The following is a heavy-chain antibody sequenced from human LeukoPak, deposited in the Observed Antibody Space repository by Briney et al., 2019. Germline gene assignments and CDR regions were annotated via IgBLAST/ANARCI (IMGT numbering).Heavy chain of an antibody. CDR1: GFTVSSNY. CDR2: IYSGGST. D-gene: IGHD4-11*01. CDR3: ARDSPQYYFDY. V-gene: IGHV3-53*01. J-gene: IGHJ4*02. Sequence: GGSLRLSCAAPGFTVSSNYMSWVRQAPGKGLEWVSVIYSGGSTYYADSVKGRFTISRDNSKNTLYLQMNSLRAEDTAVYYCARDSPQYYFDYWGQGTLVTVSS.